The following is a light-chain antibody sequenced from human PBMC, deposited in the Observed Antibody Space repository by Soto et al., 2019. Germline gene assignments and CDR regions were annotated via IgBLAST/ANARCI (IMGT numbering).Light chain of an antibody. CDR1: SSDIGSNNY. J-gene: IGLJ3*02. CDR3: SSYTTTTRL. CDR2: EVS. Sequence: QSALTQPASVSGSPGQSITISCTGTSSDIGSNNYVSWFQQHPGKAPTLIIYEVSNRPSGVSTHFTGSKSGNTASLTISGLLPEDEAEYYCSSYTTTTRLFGGGTQLTVL. V-gene: IGLV2-14*01.